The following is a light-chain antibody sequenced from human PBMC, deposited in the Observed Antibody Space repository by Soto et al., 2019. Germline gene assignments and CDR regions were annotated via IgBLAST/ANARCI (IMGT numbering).Light chain of an antibody. V-gene: IGKV3-11*01. CDR1: QSVSTY. CDR2: DAS. Sequence: EIVLTQSPVTLSLSPGERATLSCRASQSVSTYLAWYQQKPGRAPRLLIYDASRRATGIPARFSGSGSGTDFTLTISSLEPEDFAVYYCQQRSNWPSTFCGGTKVEIK. CDR3: QQRSNWPST. J-gene: IGKJ4*01.